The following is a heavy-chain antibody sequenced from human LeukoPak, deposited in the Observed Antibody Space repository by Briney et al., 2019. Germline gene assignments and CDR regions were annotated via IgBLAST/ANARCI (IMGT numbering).Heavy chain of an antibody. J-gene: IGHJ4*02. Sequence: GGSLRLSCAASGLTFSSSSISWVRQAPGKGLEWVSAITDAVGSTHYADSVKGRFTISSDNSKNTVYLRMNSLRPEDMAVYYCAKEIFSGLLYIDYWGLGTLVTVSS. D-gene: IGHD5-12*01. CDR1: GLTFSSSS. V-gene: IGHV3-23*01. CDR3: AKEIFSGLLYIDY. CDR2: ITDAVGST.